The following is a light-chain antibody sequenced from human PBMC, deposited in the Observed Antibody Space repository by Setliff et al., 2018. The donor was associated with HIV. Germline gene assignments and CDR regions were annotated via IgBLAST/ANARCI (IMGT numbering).Light chain of an antibody. V-gene: IGLV1-40*01. J-gene: IGLJ2*01. CDR3: QSYDSSLSGSVV. Sequence: QSALTQPPSVSGAPGQMVTISCTGGSSNIGERYDVHWYQQLPGTAPKLLIYGTNNRPSGVPDRFSGSKSGTSASLAITRLQAEDEADYYCQSYDSSLSGSVVFGGGTKGTVL. CDR1: SSNIGERYD. CDR2: GTN.